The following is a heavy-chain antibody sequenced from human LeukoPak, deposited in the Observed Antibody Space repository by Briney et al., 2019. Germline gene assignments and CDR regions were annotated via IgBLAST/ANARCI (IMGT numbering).Heavy chain of an antibody. CDR3: ASSSASAYYYYYYMDV. V-gene: IGHV1-46*01. CDR2: ITPSGGST. Sequence: ASVRVSSTASGYTFTSYYIHWVRQAPGQGLEWKGLITPSGGSTSYAQKYQGRVSMTRDMSTSTVYMELSSLRSEDAAVYYCASSSASAYYYYYYMDVWGKGTTVTVSS. D-gene: IGHD6-25*01. CDR1: GYTFTSYY. J-gene: IGHJ6*03.